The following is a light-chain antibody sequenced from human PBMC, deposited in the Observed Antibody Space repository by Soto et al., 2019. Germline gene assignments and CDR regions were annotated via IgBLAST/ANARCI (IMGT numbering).Light chain of an antibody. CDR1: QGISSY. Sequence: AIQMTQSPSSLSASTGDRVTITCRASQGISSYLAWYQQKPGKAPKLLIYAASTLQSGVPSRFSGSGSGTDFTLTISCLQSEDFATYYCQQYYSYQWTFGQGTKVDIK. V-gene: IGKV1-8*01. CDR3: QQYYSYQWT. J-gene: IGKJ1*01. CDR2: AAS.